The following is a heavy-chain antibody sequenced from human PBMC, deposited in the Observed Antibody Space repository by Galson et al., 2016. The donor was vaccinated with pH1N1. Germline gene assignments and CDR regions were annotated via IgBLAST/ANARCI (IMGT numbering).Heavy chain of an antibody. J-gene: IGHJ5*02. V-gene: IGHV3-23*01. Sequence: SLRLSCAASGFTFISYAMTWVRQAPGKGLEWVSSISGSGVYTSDADSVRGRFTISRDNSKNTLYLQMNSLRAEDTAVYYCAKAKLASSEWFGGCFYPWGQGTPVTVSA. CDR1: GFTFISYA. CDR3: AKAKLASSEWFGGCFYP. CDR2: ISGSGVYT. D-gene: IGHD3-10*01.